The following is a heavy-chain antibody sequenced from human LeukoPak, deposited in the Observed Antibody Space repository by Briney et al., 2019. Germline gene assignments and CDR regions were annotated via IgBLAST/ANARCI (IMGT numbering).Heavy chain of an antibody. CDR3: GRGNKSFDP. V-gene: IGHV1-2*02. Sequence: ASVKVSCKASGYTFTAYYVHWVRQAPGQGLEWIGWINPNTGDTNYAPKFQGRVTMIKDTSTNSAYMELNKLTSDDTAVYYCGRGNKSFDPWGQGTLSPSPQ. CDR1: GYTFTAYY. J-gene: IGHJ5*02. CDR2: INPNTGDT.